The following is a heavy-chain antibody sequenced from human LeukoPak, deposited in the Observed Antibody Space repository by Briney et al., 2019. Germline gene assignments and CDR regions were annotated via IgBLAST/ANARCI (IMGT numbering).Heavy chain of an antibody. CDR2: IYYSGST. CDR1: GGSISSSSYY. CDR3: AGGTDAFDI. Sequence: SETLSLTCTVSGGSISSSSYYWGWIRQPPGKGLEWIGYIYYSGSTNYNPSLKSRVTISVDTSKNQFSLKLSSVTAADTAVYYCAGGTDAFDIWGQGTMDTVSS. V-gene: IGHV4-61*05. J-gene: IGHJ3*02.